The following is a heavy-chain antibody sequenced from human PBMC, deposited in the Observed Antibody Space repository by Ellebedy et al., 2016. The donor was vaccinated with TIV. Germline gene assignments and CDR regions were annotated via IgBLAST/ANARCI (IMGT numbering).Heavy chain of an antibody. V-gene: IGHV3-7*03. J-gene: IGHJ4*02. CDR3: ARPDAPGTVDV. D-gene: IGHD6-13*01. Sequence: GGSLRLSCAASGFTFSSNWMSWVRQAPGKGLEWVANINGNGGEKYHVDSVKGRFTISRDNAKNSLYLQMDNLRVEDTAVYYCARPDAPGTVDVWGQGALVTVSS. CDR2: INGNGGEK. CDR1: GFTFSSNW.